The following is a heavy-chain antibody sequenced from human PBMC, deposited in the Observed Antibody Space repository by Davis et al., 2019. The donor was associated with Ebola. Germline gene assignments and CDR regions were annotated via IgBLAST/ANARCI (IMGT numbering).Heavy chain of an antibody. V-gene: IGHV4-31*03. CDR3: ARDSSGDAFDL. J-gene: IGHJ3*01. CDR2: MFYSGNT. CDR1: GGSVNSNNYY. Sequence: PSETLSLTCTVSGGSVNSNNYYWSWIRQPPGKGLEWIGCMFYSGNTYYNPSLKSRVTISVDTSKNQFSLRLTSVTAADTAVYYCARDSSGDAFDLWGQGTMVTVSS.